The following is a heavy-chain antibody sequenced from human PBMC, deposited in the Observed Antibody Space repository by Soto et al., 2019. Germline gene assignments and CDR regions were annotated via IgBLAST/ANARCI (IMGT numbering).Heavy chain of an antibody. D-gene: IGHD3-22*01. CDR2: ISYDGSNK. V-gene: IGHV3-30-3*01. Sequence: GGSLRLSCAASGFTFSSYAMHWVRQAPGKGLEWVAVISYDGSNKYYADSVKGRFTISRDNSKNTLYLQMNSLRAEDTAVYYCAKGPKPETYYYDSSGYHNPGYFQHWGQGTLVTVSS. CDR1: GFTFSSYA. CDR3: AKGPKPETYYYDSSGYHNPGYFQH. J-gene: IGHJ1*01.